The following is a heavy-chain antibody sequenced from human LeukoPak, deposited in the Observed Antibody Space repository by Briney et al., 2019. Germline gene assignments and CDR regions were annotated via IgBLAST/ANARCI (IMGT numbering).Heavy chain of an antibody. J-gene: IGHJ4*02. Sequence: SVKVCCKASGGTFISYALSWMRQAPGQWLELMGGNIPIFGTANYAQKFQGRVTITADESTSTAYMELSSLRSEDTAVYYCARMPDENWNYLTPSDDWGQGTLVTVSS. V-gene: IGHV1-69*13. CDR1: GGTFISYA. CDR3: ARMPDENWNYLTPSDD. CDR2: NIPIFGTA. D-gene: IGHD1-7*01.